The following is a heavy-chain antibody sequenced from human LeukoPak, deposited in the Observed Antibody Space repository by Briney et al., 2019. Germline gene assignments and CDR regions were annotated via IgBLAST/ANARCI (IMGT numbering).Heavy chain of an antibody. CDR1: GGTFSSYA. J-gene: IGHJ6*03. D-gene: IGHD6-13*01. Sequence: SVKVSCKASGGTFSSYAISWVRQAPGQGLEWMGGIIPIFGTANYAQKLQGRVTMTTDTSTSTAYMELRSLRSDDTAVYYCARVQGANIAAAVKGFSAYYYMDVWGKGTTVTVSS. CDR2: IIPIFGTA. CDR3: ARVQGANIAAAVKGFSAYYYMDV. V-gene: IGHV1-69*05.